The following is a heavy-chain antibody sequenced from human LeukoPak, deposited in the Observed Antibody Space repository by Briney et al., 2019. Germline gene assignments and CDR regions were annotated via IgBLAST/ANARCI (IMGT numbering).Heavy chain of an antibody. CDR3: ASGYWNDGY. D-gene: IGHD1-1*01. Sequence: GGSLRLSCAASGFTFNSYSMNWVRQAPGKGLEWVSSISSSSSYIYYADSVKGRFTISRANATALLYLQMNRLRAEDTAVYYCASGYWNDGYWGQGTLVTVSS. CDR1: GFTFNSYS. J-gene: IGHJ4*02. V-gene: IGHV3-21*01. CDR2: ISSSSSYI.